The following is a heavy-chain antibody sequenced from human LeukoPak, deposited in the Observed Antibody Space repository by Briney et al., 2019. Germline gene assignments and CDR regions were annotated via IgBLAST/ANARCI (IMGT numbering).Heavy chain of an antibody. D-gene: IGHD1-26*01. J-gene: IGHJ6*03. V-gene: IGHV3-30*18. Sequence: PGGSLRLSCAASGFTFSNYGMHWVHQAPGKGLEWVAVISFDGSNKYYTDSVKGRFSISRDNSKNTLFLQMNSLRAEDTALYYCAKYPGGFTGIVNYYHMDVWGKGTTVTVSS. CDR1: GFTFSNYG. CDR3: AKYPGGFTGIVNYYHMDV. CDR2: ISFDGSNK.